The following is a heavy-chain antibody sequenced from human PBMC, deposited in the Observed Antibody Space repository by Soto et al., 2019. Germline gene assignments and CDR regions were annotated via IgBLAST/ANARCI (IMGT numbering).Heavy chain of an antibody. Sequence: SETLSLTCTVSGGSISSYYWSWIRQPAGKGLEWIGRIYTSGSTNYNPSLKSRVTMSVDTSKNQFSLKLSSVTAADTAVYYCARFPPIAAAGTDWFDTWGQGTLVTVS. CDR2: IYTSGST. V-gene: IGHV4-4*07. J-gene: IGHJ5*02. D-gene: IGHD6-13*01. CDR3: ARFPPIAAAGTDWFDT. CDR1: GGSISSYY.